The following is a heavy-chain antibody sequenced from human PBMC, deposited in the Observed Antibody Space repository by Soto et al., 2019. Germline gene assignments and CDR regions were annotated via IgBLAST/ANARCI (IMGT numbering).Heavy chain of an antibody. Sequence: PGGSLRLSCAASGFTFSSYGMHWVRQAPGKGLEWVAVISYDGSNKYYADSVKGRFTISRDNSKNTLYLQMNSLRAEDTAVYYCALGSGSSDYWGQGTLVTVSS. V-gene: IGHV3-30*03. CDR1: GFTFSSYG. CDR3: ALGSGSSDY. J-gene: IGHJ4*02. D-gene: IGHD3-10*01. CDR2: ISYDGSNK.